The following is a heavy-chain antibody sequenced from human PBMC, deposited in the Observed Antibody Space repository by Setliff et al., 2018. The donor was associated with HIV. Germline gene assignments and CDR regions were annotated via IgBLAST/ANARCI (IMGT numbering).Heavy chain of an antibody. D-gene: IGHD6-19*01. J-gene: IGHJ5*02. V-gene: IGHV4-34*01. Sequence: PSETLSLPCAVYGGSFSGYYWSWIRQPPEKGLEWIGEMNHSGITNYNPSLKSRVTISVDTTKNQFSLKLRSVTAADTAVYYGGRREVVAGTQGWFDAWGRGTMVTVSS. CDR3: GRREVVAGTQGWFDA. CDR1: GGSFSGYY. CDR2: MNHSGIT.